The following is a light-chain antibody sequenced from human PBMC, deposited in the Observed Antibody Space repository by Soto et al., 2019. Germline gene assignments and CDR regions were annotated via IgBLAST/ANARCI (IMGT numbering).Light chain of an antibody. V-gene: IGLV1-40*01. CDR2: GNS. CDR1: SSNIGAGYD. CDR3: QSYDSSLSASV. J-gene: IGLJ2*01. Sequence: QSVLTQPPSVSGAPGQGVTISCTGSSSNIGAGYDVHWYQQLPGTAPKLLIYGNSNRPSGVPDRFSASKSDTSASLAIAGLQAEDEADYYCQSYDSSLSASVFGGGTKLTVL.